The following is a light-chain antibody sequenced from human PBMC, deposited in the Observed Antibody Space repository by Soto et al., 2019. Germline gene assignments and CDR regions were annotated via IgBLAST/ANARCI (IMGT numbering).Light chain of an antibody. J-gene: IGLJ2*01. CDR1: SSNIGSYT. Sequence: QSVLTQPPSPSGAPGQRVTISCSGSSSNIGSYTVNWYQQLPGTAPKLLIYSNNQRPSGVPDRFSGSKSGTSASLAISGLQSEDETDYYCAAWDDSLNGPVFGGGTKLTVL. CDR2: SNN. V-gene: IGLV1-44*01. CDR3: AAWDDSLNGPV.